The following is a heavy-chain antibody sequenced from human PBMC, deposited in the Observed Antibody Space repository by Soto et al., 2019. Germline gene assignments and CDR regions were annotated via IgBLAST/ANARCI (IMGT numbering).Heavy chain of an antibody. D-gene: IGHD3-10*01. CDR1: GFTFGSYW. V-gene: IGHV3-30*18. J-gene: IGHJ4*02. Sequence: GGSLRLSCAVSGFTFGSYWMNWVRQAPGKGLERVAVISSDGNDKYHADSVKGRFTISRDNSRNTLYLQMNSLRAEDTAIYYCAKDSGRGSADYYFDCWGQGTLVTVSS. CDR2: ISSDGNDK. CDR3: AKDSGRGSADYYFDC.